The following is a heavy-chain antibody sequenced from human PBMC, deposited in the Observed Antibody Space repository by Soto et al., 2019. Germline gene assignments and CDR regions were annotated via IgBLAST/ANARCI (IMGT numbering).Heavy chain of an antibody. CDR1: GGTFSSYT. J-gene: IGHJ4*02. V-gene: IGHV1-69*02. Sequence: QVQLVQSGAEVKKPGSSVKVSCKASGGTFSSYTISWVRQAPGQGLEWMGRIIPILGIANYAQKFQGRVTITADNATSTAYMELSSLRSEDTAVYYCAIGYYYCSGSSSGTDYWGQGTLVSVSS. CDR2: IIPILGIA. CDR3: AIGYYYCSGSSSGTDY. D-gene: IGHD3-10*01.